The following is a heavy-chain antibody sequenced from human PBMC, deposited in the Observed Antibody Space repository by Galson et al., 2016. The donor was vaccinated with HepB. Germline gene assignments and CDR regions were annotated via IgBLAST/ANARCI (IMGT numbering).Heavy chain of an antibody. CDR2: IYHSGST. V-gene: IGHV4-4*02. D-gene: IGHD2-2*01. CDR1: GGSISDDIW. CDR3: ATVRAGCSSTSCYFDN. Sequence: ETLSLTCAVSGGSISDDIWWTWVRQPPGKGLEWIGEIYHSGSTNYNPSLKSRVTISVDKSKNQFSLMSSVTAADTAVYYCATVRAGCSSTSCYFDNWGQGTLVTVSS. J-gene: IGHJ4*02.